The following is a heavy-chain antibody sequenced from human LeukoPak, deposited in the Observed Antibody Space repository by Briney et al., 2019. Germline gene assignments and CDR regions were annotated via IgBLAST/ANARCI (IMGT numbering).Heavy chain of an antibody. CDR1: GGSISGSY. D-gene: IGHD3-10*01. V-gene: IGHV4-59*01. J-gene: IGHJ3*02. Sequence: SETLSLTCTVSGGSISGSYWSWIRQPLGKGLEWIGYIYYSGSTNYNPSLKSRVTILVGTSNNQFPLRLNSVTAADTAVYYCARENTMVRGAFDAFDIWGQGTMVTVSS. CDR2: IYYSGST. CDR3: ARENTMVRGAFDAFDI.